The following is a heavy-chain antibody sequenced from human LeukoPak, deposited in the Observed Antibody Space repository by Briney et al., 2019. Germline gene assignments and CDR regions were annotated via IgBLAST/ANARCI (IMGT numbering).Heavy chain of an antibody. CDR3: ARDRTVTSAKIYYYYYGMDV. J-gene: IGHJ6*02. CDR2: ISSSSSYI. D-gene: IGHD4-17*01. CDR1: GFTFSSYS. Sequence: PGGSLRLSCAASGFTFSSYSMNWVRQAPGKGLEWVSSISSSSSYIYYADSVEGRFTISRDNAKNSLYLQMNSLRAEDTAVYYCARDRTVTSAKIYYYYYGMDVWGQGTTVTVSS. V-gene: IGHV3-21*01.